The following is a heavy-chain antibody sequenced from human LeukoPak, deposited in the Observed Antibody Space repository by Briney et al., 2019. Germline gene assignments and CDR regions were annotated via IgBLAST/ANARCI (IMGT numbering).Heavy chain of an antibody. CDR1: GYTFTSYY. CDR2: INPGGRST. V-gene: IGHV1-46*01. D-gene: IGHD5-24*01. J-gene: IGHJ4*02. CDR3: VVDGYNFPSSFDY. Sequence: ASVKVSCKASGYTFTSYYMHWVRQAPGQGLEWMGIINPGGRSTTYAQKFQGRVTLTRDTSTSTVYMELRSLRSDDTAVYYCVVDGYNFPSSFDYWGQGTLVTVSS.